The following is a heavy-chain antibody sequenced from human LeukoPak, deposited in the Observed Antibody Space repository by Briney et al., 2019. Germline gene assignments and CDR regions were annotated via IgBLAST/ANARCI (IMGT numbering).Heavy chain of an antibody. Sequence: PSETLSLTCAVYGGSFSCYYWSWIRQPPGKGLEWIGEINHSGSTNYNPSLKSRVTISVDTSKNQFSLKLSSVTAADTAVYYCARGIAAAGHPSGYNWFDPWGQGTLVTVSS. CDR1: GGSFSCYY. J-gene: IGHJ5*02. D-gene: IGHD6-13*01. CDR3: ARGIAAAGHPSGYNWFDP. V-gene: IGHV4-34*01. CDR2: INHSGST.